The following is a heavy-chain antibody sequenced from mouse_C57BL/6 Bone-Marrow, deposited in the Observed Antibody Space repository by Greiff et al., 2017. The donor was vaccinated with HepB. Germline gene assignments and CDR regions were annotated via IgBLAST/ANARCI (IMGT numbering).Heavy chain of an antibody. Sequence: VQLQQSGAELVRPGASVTLSCKASGYTFTDYEMHWVKQTPVHGLEWIGAIDPETGGTAYNQKFKGKAILTADKSSSTAYMELRSLTSEDSAVYYCTRSDDGYHRYWFGYWGRGKRVTVTA. D-gene: IGHD2-3*01. J-gene: IGHJ3*01. CDR1: GYTFTDYE. CDR3: TRSDDGYHRYWFGY. V-gene: IGHV1-15*01. CDR2: IDPETGGT.